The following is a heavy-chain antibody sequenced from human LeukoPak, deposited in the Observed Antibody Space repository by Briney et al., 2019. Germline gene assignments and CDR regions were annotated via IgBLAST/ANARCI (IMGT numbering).Heavy chain of an antibody. J-gene: IGHJ5*02. V-gene: IGHV1-8*02. CDR2: MNANSGDT. Sequence: ASVKVSCKASGYTFTGYYMHWVRQAPGQGLEWMGWMNANSGDTGYAQNFQGRVTMTRDTSISTAYLELSSLRSEDTAVYYCARGAGSHGQDWFDPWGQGTLVIVSS. D-gene: IGHD2-15*01. CDR3: ARGAGSHGQDWFDP. CDR1: GYTFTGYY.